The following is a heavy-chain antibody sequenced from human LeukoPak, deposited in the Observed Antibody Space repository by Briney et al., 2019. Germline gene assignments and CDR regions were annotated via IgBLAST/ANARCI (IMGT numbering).Heavy chain of an antibody. CDR2: ISGSGGST. V-gene: IGHV3-23*01. CDR1: GGSISNGD. J-gene: IGHJ4*02. CDR3: AKALERLSL. D-gene: IGHD1-1*01. Sequence: QPSETLSLTCTVSGGSISNGDHYWSWVRQAPGKGLEWVSAISGSGGSTYYADSVKGRFTISRDNSKNTLYLQMNSLRAEDTAVYYCAKALERLSLWGQGTLVTVSS.